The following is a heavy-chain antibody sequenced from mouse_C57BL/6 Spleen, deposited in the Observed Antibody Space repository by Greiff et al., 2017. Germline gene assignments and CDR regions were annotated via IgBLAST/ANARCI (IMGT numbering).Heavy chain of an antibody. D-gene: IGHD2-3*01. V-gene: IGHV1-15*01. CDR2: LDPETGGT. CDR3: TRLYDGYYVGY. CDR1: GYTFTDYE. J-gene: IGHJ2*01. Sequence: QVQLQQSGAELVRPGASVTLSCKASGYTFTDYEMHWVKQTPVHGLEWIGALDPETGGTAYNQKFKGKAILTADKSSSTAYMELRSLTSEDAAVYYCTRLYDGYYVGYWGQGTTLTVSS.